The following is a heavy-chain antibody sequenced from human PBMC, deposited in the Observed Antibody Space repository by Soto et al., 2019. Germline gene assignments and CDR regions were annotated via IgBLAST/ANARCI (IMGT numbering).Heavy chain of an antibody. D-gene: IGHD3-9*01. CDR1: GGTFSSYT. Sequence: QVQLVQSGAEVKKPGSSVKVSCKASGGTFSSYTISWVRQAPGQGLEWMGRIIPILGIANYAQKFQGRVTITADKSTSTAYMELSSLRSEDTAVYYCARDLTDILTVKGPHNWFDPWGQGTLVTVSS. CDR3: ARDLTDILTVKGPHNWFDP. V-gene: IGHV1-69*08. CDR2: IIPILGIA. J-gene: IGHJ5*02.